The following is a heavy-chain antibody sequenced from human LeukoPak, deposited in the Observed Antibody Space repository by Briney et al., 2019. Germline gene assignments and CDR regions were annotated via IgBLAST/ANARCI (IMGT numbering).Heavy chain of an antibody. D-gene: IGHD6-19*01. CDR2: IYYSGST. V-gene: IGHV4-39*07. CDR1: GGSISSSSYY. CDR3: ARGNGWPREPYYYYYYMDV. Sequence: SETLSLTCTVSGGSISSSSYYWGWIRQPPGKGLEWIGSIYYSGSTYYNPSLKSRVTISVDTSKNQFSLKLSSVTAADTAVYYCARGNGWPREPYYYYYYMDVWGKGTTVTVSS. J-gene: IGHJ6*03.